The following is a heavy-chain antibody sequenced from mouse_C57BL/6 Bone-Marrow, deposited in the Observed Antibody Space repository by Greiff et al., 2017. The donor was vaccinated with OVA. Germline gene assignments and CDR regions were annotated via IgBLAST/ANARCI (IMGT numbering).Heavy chain of an antibody. Sequence: VQLQQSGTVLARPGASVKMSCKTSGYTFTSYWMHWVKQRPGQGLEWIGAIYPGNSDTSYNQKFKGKGKLTAVTSASTAYMGLSSLTNEDSAVYYCTRRGSSYVAWFAYWGQGTLVTVSA. CDR3: TRRGSSYVAWFAY. V-gene: IGHV1-5*01. CDR2: IYPGNSDT. CDR1: GYTFTSYW. D-gene: IGHD1-1*01. J-gene: IGHJ3*01.